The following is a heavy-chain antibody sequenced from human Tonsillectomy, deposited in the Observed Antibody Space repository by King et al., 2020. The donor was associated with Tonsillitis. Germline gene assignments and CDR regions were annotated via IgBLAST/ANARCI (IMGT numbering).Heavy chain of an antibody. CDR3: ARGDSSWYY. CDR2: ISYDGSNK. CDR1: GFTFSSYG. V-gene: IGHV3-33*05. J-gene: IGHJ4*02. Sequence: VQLVESGGGVVQPGRSLRLSCAASGFTFSSYGMHWVRQASGKGLEWVAVISYDGSNKYYADSVKGRFTISRDNSKNTLYLQMNSLRAEDTAVYYCARGDSSWYYWGQGTLVTVSS. D-gene: IGHD6-13*01.